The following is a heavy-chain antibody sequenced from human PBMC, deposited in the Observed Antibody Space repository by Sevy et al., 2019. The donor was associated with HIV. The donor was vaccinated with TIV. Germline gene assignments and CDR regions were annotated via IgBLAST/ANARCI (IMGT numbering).Heavy chain of an antibody. V-gene: IGHV4-59*08. J-gene: IGHJ4*02. Sequence: SETLSLTCTVSGGSITSLYWNWIRQPPGKGLEWIANIYSNGHINYNPSLKSRVTLSLDTSKNQFSLRLSSVTAADTAMYYCAGENAWGSGYSWGQGTLVTVSS. CDR2: IYSNGHI. CDR3: AGENAWGSGYS. CDR1: GGSITSLY. D-gene: IGHD6-25*01.